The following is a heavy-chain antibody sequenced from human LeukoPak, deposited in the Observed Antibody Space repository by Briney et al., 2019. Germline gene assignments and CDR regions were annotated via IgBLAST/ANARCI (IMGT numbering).Heavy chain of an antibody. CDR2: ISSSSSYI. J-gene: IGHJ5*02. D-gene: IGHD5-12*01. V-gene: IGHV3-21*01. CDR3: ARDLSGLYNWFDP. Sequence: GGSLRLSCAASGFTFSSYSMNWVRQAPGKGLEWVSSISSSSSYIYYADSVKGRFTISRDNAKNSPYLQMNSLRAEDTAVYYCARDLSGLYNWFDPWGQGTLVTVSS. CDR1: GFTFSSYS.